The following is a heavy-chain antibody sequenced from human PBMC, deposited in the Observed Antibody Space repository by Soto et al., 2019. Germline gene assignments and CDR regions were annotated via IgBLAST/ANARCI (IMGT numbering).Heavy chain of an antibody. CDR3: AKALSFTSSALDS. CDR1: GFTFSGFA. J-gene: IGHJ5*02. V-gene: IGHV3-30*18. CDR2: VSYDATNK. Sequence: QVQLVESGGGVVRPGNSLTLACAASGFTFSGFAMHWVRQAPGKGLEWVAVVSYDATNKFYGESVKGRFTVSRDNSKHTLYLHMTSLRAKDTASYYCAKALSFTSSALDSWGQGSLVIVS. D-gene: IGHD2-2*01.